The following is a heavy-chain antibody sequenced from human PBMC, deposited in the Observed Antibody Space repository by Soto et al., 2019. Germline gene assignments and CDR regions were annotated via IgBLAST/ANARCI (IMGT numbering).Heavy chain of an antibody. CDR2: IVPIFGVP. V-gene: IGHV1-69*01. CDR3: ARDVLVATMGNWFDP. D-gene: IGHD5-12*01. Sequence: QVQLVQSGAEVKKPGSSVKVSCKASGGTFSTYGLNWMRQAPGQGLEWMGGIVPIFGVPNYAQKFQGRVTITAVESTSTAYMELNNLRSEDTAIYYGARDVLVATMGNWFDPWGQGTLVTVSS. J-gene: IGHJ5*02. CDR1: GGTFSTYG.